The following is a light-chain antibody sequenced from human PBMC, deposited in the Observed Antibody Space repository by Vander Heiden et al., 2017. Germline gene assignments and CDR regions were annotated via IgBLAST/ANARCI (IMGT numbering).Light chain of an antibody. J-gene: IGLJ2*01. Sequence: QSMLTQPPSASGTPGQRVTISCSGSSSNIGRNTVSYYQHLPGTAPKLLIYSNNQRPSGVPERFSGSKSGTSASLAISGLQSEDEADYDCAAWDDSLNGVVFGGGTKLTVL. V-gene: IGLV1-44*01. CDR2: SNN. CDR1: SSNIGRNT. CDR3: AAWDDSLNGVV.